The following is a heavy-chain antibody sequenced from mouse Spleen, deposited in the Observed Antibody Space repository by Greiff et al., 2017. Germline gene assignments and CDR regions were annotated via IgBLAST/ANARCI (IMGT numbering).Heavy chain of an antibody. CDR3: ARYALSSHWYFDV. Sequence: EVKLMESGPSLVKPSQTLSLTCSVTGDSITSGYWNWIRKFPGNKLEYMGYISYSGSTYYNPSLKSRISITRDTSKNQYYLQLNSVTTEDTATYYCARYALSSHWYFDVWGAGTTVTVSS. CDR1: GDSITSGY. D-gene: IGHD1-1*01. V-gene: IGHV3-8*02. CDR2: ISYSGST. J-gene: IGHJ1*01.